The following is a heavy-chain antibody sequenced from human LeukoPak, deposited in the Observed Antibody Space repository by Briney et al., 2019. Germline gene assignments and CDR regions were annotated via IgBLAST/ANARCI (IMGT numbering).Heavy chain of an antibody. J-gene: IGHJ4*02. CDR3: ASGPYPAAGTDHQFDY. CDR1: GASISSYY. CDR2: TFYSGST. D-gene: IGHD6-13*01. Sequence: SETLSLTCTVSGASISSYYWSWIRQPPGKGLEWIGYTFYSGSTLYNPTLQSRVTISVDTSKNLFSLKLTSVTAADTAVYYCASGPYPAAGTDHQFDYWGQGTLVTVSS. V-gene: IGHV4-59*01.